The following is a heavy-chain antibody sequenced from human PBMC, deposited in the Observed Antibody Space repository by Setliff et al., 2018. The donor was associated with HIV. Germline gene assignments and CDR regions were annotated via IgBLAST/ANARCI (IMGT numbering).Heavy chain of an antibody. CDR2: IFYTGST. V-gene: IGHV4-39*01. J-gene: IGHJ5*02. Sequence: SETLSLTCSVSGGSISSSTYYWGWIRQPPGKGLEWIGDIFYTGSTYYNPSLKSRVAISVDTSENQFSLKLNSVTAADTAVYYCARQSSNTWSWFDPWGQGTLVTVSS. D-gene: IGHD6-13*01. CDR3: ARQSSNTWSWFDP. CDR1: GGSISSSTYY.